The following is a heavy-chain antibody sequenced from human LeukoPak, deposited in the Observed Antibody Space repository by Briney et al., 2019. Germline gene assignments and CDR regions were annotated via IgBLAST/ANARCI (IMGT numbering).Heavy chain of an antibody. Sequence: PSETLSLTCAVSGYSISSGYYWGWIRQSPEKGLEWIGSIYHSWTTYYNPSLKSRVAISIDTSKNQFSLNLNSVTAADTAVYYCAWKYYYDSSGYFYVDQWGQGILVTVSS. V-gene: IGHV4-38-2*01. J-gene: IGHJ4*02. CDR2: IYHSWTT. CDR3: AWKYYYDSSGYFYVDQ. CDR1: GYSISSGYY. D-gene: IGHD3-22*01.